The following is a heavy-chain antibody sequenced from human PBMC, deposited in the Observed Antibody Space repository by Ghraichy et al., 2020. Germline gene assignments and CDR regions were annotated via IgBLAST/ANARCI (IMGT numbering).Heavy chain of an antibody. J-gene: IGHJ2*01. CDR1: GYSFTNYW. D-gene: IGHD2-21*01. CDR2: MFPGDSDT. Sequence: GESLNISCYCSGYSFTNYWIAWVRQMPGKDLEWLGSMFPGDSDTRYSPSFQGQVIISADKSISTAYLQWSSLKASDSATYYCARPGRGEGGAQWYFDLWGRGTLVTVSS. V-gene: IGHV5-51*01. CDR3: ARPGRGEGGAQWYFDL.